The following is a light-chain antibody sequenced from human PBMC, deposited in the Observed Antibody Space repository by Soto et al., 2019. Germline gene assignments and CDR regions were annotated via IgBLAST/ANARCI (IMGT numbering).Light chain of an antibody. CDR3: QQRSNWPRFT. CDR2: DAS. CDR1: QSVSSY. V-gene: IGKV3-11*01. Sequence: EIVLTQSPATLSLSPGDRATLSCRASQSVSSYLAWYQQKPGQAPRLLIYDASNRATGIPARFSGSGSGTDFTLTISSLEPEDFAVYYCQQRSNWPRFTFGPGTKLDIK. J-gene: IGKJ3*01.